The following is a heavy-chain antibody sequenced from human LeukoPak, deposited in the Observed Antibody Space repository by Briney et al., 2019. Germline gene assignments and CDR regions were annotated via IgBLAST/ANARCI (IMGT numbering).Heavy chain of an antibody. D-gene: IGHD4-23*01. J-gene: IGHJ4*02. CDR2: INPSGGST. V-gene: IGHV1-46*01. CDR3: ARLFYGGNSKDY. Sequence: ASVKVSCKVSGYTLTELSMHWVRQAPGQGLEWMGIINPSGGSTSYAQKFQGRVTMTRDTSTSTVYMELSSLRSEDTAVYYCARLFYGGNSKDYWGQGTLVTVSS. CDR1: GYTLTELS.